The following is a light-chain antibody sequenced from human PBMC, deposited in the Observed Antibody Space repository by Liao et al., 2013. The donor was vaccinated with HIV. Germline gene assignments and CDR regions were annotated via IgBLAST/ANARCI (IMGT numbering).Light chain of an antibody. CDR3: QVWDRFSSFV. V-gene: IGLV3-1*01. CDR2: QDT. CDR1: RLGDKY. J-gene: IGLJ1*01. Sequence: SYALTQPPSVSVSPGQTASITCSGDRLGDKYTCWYQQKPGQSPVLVIYQDTKRPSGIPERFSGSNSGNTATLTISGTQAMDEADYFCQVWDRFSSFVFGTGTKVTVL.